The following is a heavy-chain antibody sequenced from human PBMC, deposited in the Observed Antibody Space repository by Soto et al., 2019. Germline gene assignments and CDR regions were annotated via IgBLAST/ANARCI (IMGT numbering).Heavy chain of an antibody. J-gene: IGHJ4*02. CDR2: SVPIVGTA. CDR3: ARGTGSHVDY. D-gene: IGHD3-9*01. CDR1: GGTFRNYA. V-gene: IGHV1-69*01. Sequence: QVQLVQSGAEVKKPGSSVKVSCKTSGGTFRNYAINWVRQAPGQGLEWMGGSVPIVGTANYAQKFQGRVTITSDASTSTGYMEVRSLRTEDTAVYYCARGTGSHVDYWGQGTLVTVSS.